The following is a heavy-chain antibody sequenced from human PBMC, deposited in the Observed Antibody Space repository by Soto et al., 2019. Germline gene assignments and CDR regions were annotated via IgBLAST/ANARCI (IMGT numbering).Heavy chain of an antibody. V-gene: IGHV3-23*01. D-gene: IGHD3-3*01. CDR2: LSRGGGST. CDR3: ATELRYFEWFTRPDY. J-gene: IGHJ4*02. Sequence: GGSLRLSCAASGFTYSSHGMSWVRQAPGKGLEWIAGLSRGGGSTYYADSVKGRFTISRDNSKNTLDLIMNSLRAEDTAVYYCATELRYFEWFTRPDYWGQGTLVTVSS. CDR1: GFTYSSHG.